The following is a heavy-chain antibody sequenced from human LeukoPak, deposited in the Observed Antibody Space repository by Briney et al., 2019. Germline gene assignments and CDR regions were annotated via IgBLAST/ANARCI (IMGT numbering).Heavy chain of an antibody. D-gene: IGHD3-22*01. CDR3: ASTNYYDSSGPYNAY. CDR1: GYTFTGYY. J-gene: IGHJ4*02. CDR2: INPNSGGT. Sequence: ASVKVSCKASGYTFTGYYMHWVRQAPGQGLEWMGWINPNSGGTNYAQKFQGRVTMTRDTSISTAYMELSRLRSDDTAVYYCASTNYYDSSGPYNAYWGQGTLVTVSS. V-gene: IGHV1-2*02.